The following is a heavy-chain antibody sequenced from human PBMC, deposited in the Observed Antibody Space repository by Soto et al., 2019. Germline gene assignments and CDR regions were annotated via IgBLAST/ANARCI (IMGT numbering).Heavy chain of an antibody. CDR1: GFTFDDNA. CDR3: AISQDRGGRTTFIY. Sequence: GGSLRLSCAVSGFTFDDNAMHWVRQAPEKGLEWVSGINWKSDIGYADSVKGRFTISRDNAENSLYLQMNSLRAEDTALYYCAISQDRGGRTTFIYWGQGTQVT. J-gene: IGHJ4*02. CDR2: INWKSDI. V-gene: IGHV3-9*01. D-gene: IGHD3-16*01.